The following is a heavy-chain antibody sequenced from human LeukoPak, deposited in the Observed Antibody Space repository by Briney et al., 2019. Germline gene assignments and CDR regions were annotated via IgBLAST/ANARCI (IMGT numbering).Heavy chain of an antibody. D-gene: IGHD3-9*01. V-gene: IGHV3-48*03. J-gene: IGHJ6*03. CDR3: AREGYFDWYSYYYYYYMDV. Sequence: TGGSLRLSCAASGFIFRSYEFSWVRQAPGKGLEWISYISSGGATMYYADSVKGRFTISRDNAKNSLYLQMNSLRAEDTAVYYCAREGYFDWYSYYYYYYMDVWGKGTTVTISS. CDR1: GFIFRSYE. CDR2: ISSGGATM.